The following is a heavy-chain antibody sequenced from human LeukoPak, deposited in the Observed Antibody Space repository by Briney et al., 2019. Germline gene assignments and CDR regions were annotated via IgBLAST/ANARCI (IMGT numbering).Heavy chain of an antibody. CDR2: IGGSGGDT. J-gene: IGHJ4*02. CDR1: AFTFTSFA. CDR3: AKGSSSGWSKFDY. Sequence: GGSLRHSCAASAFTFTSFAMTWVRQAPGKGLEWVSTIGGSGGDTFYADSVKGRFTISRDNSKNTLYLQMNSLRVDDTAVYYCAKGSSSGWSKFDYWGQGTLVTVSS. D-gene: IGHD6-19*01. V-gene: IGHV3-23*01.